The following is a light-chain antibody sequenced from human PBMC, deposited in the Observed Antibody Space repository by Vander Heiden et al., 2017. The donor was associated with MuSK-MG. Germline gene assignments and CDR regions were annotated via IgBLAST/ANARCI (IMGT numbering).Light chain of an antibody. V-gene: IGLV1-40*01. Sequence: QSVLTQPPSVSGAPGQRVTISCTGSSSNVGEGDDVHWYQQIPGTAPKLLIYGNGNRPSGVPDRFSGSKSGTSASLAITGLQAEDEADYYCQSYDSSLSGWVFGGGTKLTVL. J-gene: IGLJ3*02. CDR1: SSNVGEGDD. CDR2: GNG. CDR3: QSYDSSLSGWV.